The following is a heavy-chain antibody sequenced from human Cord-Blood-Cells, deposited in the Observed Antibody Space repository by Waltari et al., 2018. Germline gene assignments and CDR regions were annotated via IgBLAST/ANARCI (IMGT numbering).Heavy chain of an antibody. V-gene: IGHV3-30-3*01. CDR1: GLPFSSYA. Sequence: QVQLVESGGGVVQPGRSLRLSCVAPGLPFSSYAMHWVRQAPGKGLEWVAVISYDGSNKYYADSVKGRFTISRDNSKNTLYLQMNSLRAEDTAVYYCARSLDYWGQGTLVTVSS. J-gene: IGHJ4*02. CDR3: ARSLDY. CDR2: ISYDGSNK.